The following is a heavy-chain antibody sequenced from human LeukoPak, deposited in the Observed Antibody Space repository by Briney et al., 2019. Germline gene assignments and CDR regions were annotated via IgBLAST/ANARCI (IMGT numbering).Heavy chain of an antibody. D-gene: IGHD1-26*01. Sequence: GGSLRLSSAASGFTFSSYAMSWVRQAPGKGLEWVSLLSASGGSTYYADSVKGRFTISRDNSKNTLYLQMNSLRADDTAVYYCAKNRESYWVPELDYWGQGTLVTVSS. CDR2: LSASGGST. V-gene: IGHV3-23*01. CDR1: GFTFSSYA. J-gene: IGHJ4*02. CDR3: AKNRESYWVPELDY.